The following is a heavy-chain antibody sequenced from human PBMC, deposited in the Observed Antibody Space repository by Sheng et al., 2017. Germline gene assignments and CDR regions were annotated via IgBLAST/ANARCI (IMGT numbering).Heavy chain of an antibody. CDR1: GGSISSYY. Sequence: QVQLQESGPGLVKPSETLSLTCTVSGGSISSYYWSWIRQPAGKGLEWIGRIYTSGSTNYNPSLKSRVTMSVDTSKNQFSLKLSSVTAADTAVYYCARDLVIGSGLTRNWFDPWGQGTLVTVSS. CDR3: ARDLVIGSGLTRNWFDP. CDR2: IYTSGST. J-gene: IGHJ5*02. D-gene: IGHD6-19*01. V-gene: IGHV4-4*07.